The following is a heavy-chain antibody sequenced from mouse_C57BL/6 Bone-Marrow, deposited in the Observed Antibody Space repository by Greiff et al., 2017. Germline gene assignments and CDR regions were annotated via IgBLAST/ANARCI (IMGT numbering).Heavy chain of an antibody. V-gene: IGHV2-5*01. Sequence: QVHVKQSGPGLVQPSQSLSITCTVSGFSLTSYGVHWVRQSPGKGLEWLGVIWRGGSTDYNAAFMSRLSITKDNSKSQVFFKMNSLQADDTAIYYCAKTLLRYRWYFDVWGTGTTVTVSS. CDR2: IWRGGST. CDR3: AKTLLRYRWYFDV. D-gene: IGHD1-1*01. CDR1: GFSLTSYG. J-gene: IGHJ1*03.